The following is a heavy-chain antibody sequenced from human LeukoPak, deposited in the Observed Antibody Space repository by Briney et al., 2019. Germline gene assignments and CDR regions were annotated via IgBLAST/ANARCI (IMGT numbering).Heavy chain of an antibody. V-gene: IGHV1-2*02. D-gene: IGHD6-13*01. J-gene: IGHJ4*02. CDR3: ARAGKQQLVTFGY. CDR1: GDIFTGYY. CDR2: INPNSGGT. Sequence: ASVKVSCKASGDIFTGYYVHWVRQAPGQGLEWMGWINPNSGGTDYAQQFQGRVTMTRDTSISTAYMELSRLRSDDTAVYYCARAGKQQLVTFGYWGQGTLVTVSS.